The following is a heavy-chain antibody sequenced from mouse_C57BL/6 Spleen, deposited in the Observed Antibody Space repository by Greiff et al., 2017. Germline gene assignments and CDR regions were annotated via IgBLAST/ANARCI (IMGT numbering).Heavy chain of an antibody. CDR3: SRGGDYGWFAY. J-gene: IGHJ3*01. CDR2: ITVESDNYGA. D-gene: IGHD2-4*01. V-gene: IGHV13-2*01. Sequence: VKLVETGGGLVRPGTSLKLSCVTSGFTFSNYRMHWLRQPPGQRLEWIAVITVESDNYGANYAESVKGRFAISRDDSKSSVYLEMSRLREEDTATYLCSRGGDYGWFAYWGQGTLVTVSA. CDR1: GFTFSNYR.